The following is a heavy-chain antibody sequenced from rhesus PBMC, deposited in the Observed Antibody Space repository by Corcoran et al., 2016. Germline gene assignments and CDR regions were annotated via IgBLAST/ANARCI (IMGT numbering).Heavy chain of an antibody. J-gene: IGHJ5-1*01. CDR2: INGKSGTT. CDR1: GASISSNW. CDR3: ARYGPGTRRFDV. V-gene: IGHV4-80*01. D-gene: IGHD1-1*01. Sequence: QVQLQESGPGLVKPSETLSFTCTASGASISSNWWSWIRKPPGKGREWFGGINGKSGTTTYNPSRKHRLTISKDASRNQFSLKLSSVTAADTAVYHCARYGPGTRRFDVWGPGVLVTVSP.